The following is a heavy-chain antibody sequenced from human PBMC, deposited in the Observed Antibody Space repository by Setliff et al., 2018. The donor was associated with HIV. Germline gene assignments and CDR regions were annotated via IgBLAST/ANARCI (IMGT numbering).Heavy chain of an antibody. CDR1: GYTFTYYA. Sequence: ASVTVSCKASGYTFTYYAIHWVRQAPGQRLEWMGWINAGSGKTKYSQKFQGRVTITRDTSARTVYMDLVSLISEDTAVYYCARDIGGWSETETEYFQYWGQGTRVTV. CDR2: INAGSGKT. D-gene: IGHD6-19*01. CDR3: ARDIGGWSETETEYFQY. V-gene: IGHV1-3*01. J-gene: IGHJ1*01.